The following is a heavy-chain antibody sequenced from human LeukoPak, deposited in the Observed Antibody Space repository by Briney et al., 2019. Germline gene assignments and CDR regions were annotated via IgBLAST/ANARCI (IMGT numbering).Heavy chain of an antibody. CDR2: ISGSGGST. V-gene: IGHV3-23*01. Sequence: GGSLRLSCAASGFTFSSYAISWVRQAPGKGLEWVSAISGSGGSTYYADSVKGRFTISRDNSKNTLYLQMNSLRAEDTAVYYCASHYDILTGLAYFDYWGQGTLVTVSS. J-gene: IGHJ4*02. CDR1: GFTFSSYA. D-gene: IGHD3-9*01. CDR3: ASHYDILTGLAYFDY.